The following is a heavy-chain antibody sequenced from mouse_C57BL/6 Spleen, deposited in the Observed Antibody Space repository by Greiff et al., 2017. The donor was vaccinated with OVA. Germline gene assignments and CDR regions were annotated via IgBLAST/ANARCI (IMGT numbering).Heavy chain of an antibody. Sequence: EVQLQQSGPELVKPGASVKISCKASGYTFTDYYMNWVKQSHGKSLEWIGDINPNNGGTSYNQKFKGKATLTVDKSSSTAYMELRSLTSEDSAVYYWARRGAYYYGSSYAMDYWGQGTSVTVSS. J-gene: IGHJ4*01. V-gene: IGHV1-26*01. CDR1: GYTFTDYY. CDR3: ARRGAYYYGSSYAMDY. D-gene: IGHD1-1*01. CDR2: INPNNGGT.